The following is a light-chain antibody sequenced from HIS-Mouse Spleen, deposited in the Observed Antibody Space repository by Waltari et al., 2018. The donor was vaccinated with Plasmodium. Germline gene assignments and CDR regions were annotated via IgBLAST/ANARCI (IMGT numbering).Light chain of an antibody. CDR2: EDS. CDR1: ALPKKY. J-gene: IGLJ3*02. Sequence: SYELTQQPSVSVSPGQTARITCSGDALPKKYAYWYQQKSGQAPVLVIYEDSKRPSGIPGGCSGASSGTMCTLTISGAQVEDEADYYCYSTDSSGNHRVFGGGTKLTVL. V-gene: IGLV3-10*01. CDR3: YSTDSSGNHRV.